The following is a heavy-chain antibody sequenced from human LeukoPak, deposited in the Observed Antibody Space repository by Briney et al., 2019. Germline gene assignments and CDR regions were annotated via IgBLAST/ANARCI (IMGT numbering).Heavy chain of an antibody. J-gene: IGHJ4*02. Sequence: PGESLRLSCAASGFTFSSYGMHWVRQAPGKGLEWVAVIWYDGSNKYYADSVKGRFTISRDNSKNTLYLQMNSLRAEDTAVYYCASTSGWHEPIDYWGQGTLVTVSS. CDR2: IWYDGSNK. D-gene: IGHD6-19*01. V-gene: IGHV3-33*01. CDR1: GFTFSSYG. CDR3: ASTSGWHEPIDY.